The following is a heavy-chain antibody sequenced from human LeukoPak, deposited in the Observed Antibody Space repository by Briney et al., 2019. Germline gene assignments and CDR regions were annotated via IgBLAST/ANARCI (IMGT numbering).Heavy chain of an antibody. CDR3: AADPGYSSGWYNWFDP. D-gene: IGHD6-19*01. J-gene: IGHJ5*02. CDR1: GYTLTELS. Sequence: ASVKVSFKVSGYTLTELSMHWVRQAPGKGLEWMGGFDPEDGETIYAQKFQGRVTMTEETSTDTAYMELSSLRSEETAVYYCAADPGYSSGWYNWFDPWGQGTLVTVSS. V-gene: IGHV1-24*01. CDR2: FDPEDGET.